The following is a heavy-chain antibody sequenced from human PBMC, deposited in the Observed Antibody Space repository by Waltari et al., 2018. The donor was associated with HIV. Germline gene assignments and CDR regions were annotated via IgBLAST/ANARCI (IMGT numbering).Heavy chain of an antibody. D-gene: IGHD5-12*01. J-gene: IGHJ4*02. V-gene: IGHV1-2*02. CDR2: FNRNTGGV. Sequence: QVQLVQSGAEVRKPGASVKVSCQPSGYTFTRYNIPWVRQARGQEVQWMGWFNRNTGGVSYTQCVQGSVMMTRDTSVNIAYMELSSLRSDDTAVYYCVWLRSDSFDYWGQGTLVTVSS. CDR3: VWLRSDSFDY. CDR1: GYTFTRYN.